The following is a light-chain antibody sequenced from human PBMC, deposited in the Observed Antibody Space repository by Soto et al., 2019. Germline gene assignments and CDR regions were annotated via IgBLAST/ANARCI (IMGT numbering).Light chain of an antibody. V-gene: IGLV1-47*02. CDR3: ASWDDSLSGWV. Sequence: QSVLTQPPSVSAAPGQKVTISCSGSSSNIGGNSVSWYQQLPGTAPKVLIYSNNKRPSGVPERFSGSKSGTSASLAISGLRSEDEADYYCASWDDSLSGWVFGGGTQLTVL. J-gene: IGLJ3*02. CDR1: SSNIGGNS. CDR2: SNN.